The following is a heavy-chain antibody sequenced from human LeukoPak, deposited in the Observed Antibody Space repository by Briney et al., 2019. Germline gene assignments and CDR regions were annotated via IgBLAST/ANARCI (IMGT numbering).Heavy chain of an antibody. J-gene: IGHJ4*02. CDR1: GFTVSSNY. Sequence: PGGSLRLSCVASGFTVSSNYMSWVRQAPGKGLEWVSYISSSGSTIYYADSVKGRFTISRDNAKNSLYLQMNSLRAEDTAVYYCARVSMGAASNFDYWGQGTLVTVSS. D-gene: IGHD2/OR15-2a*01. CDR3: ARVSMGAASNFDY. CDR2: ISSSGSTI. V-gene: IGHV3-11*04.